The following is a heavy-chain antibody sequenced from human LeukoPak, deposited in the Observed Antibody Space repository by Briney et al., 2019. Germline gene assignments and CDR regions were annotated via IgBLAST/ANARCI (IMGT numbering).Heavy chain of an antibody. V-gene: IGHV3-23*01. CDR3: AKGSREVEMSTGFYYMDV. J-gene: IGHJ6*03. Sequence: GGSLRLSCAASGFIFSNYVMNWVRRTPGKGLEWVSGITGNAYLTYYRDSVKGRFTISRDNSKNALYLQMDSLRVEDTAVYYCAKGSREVEMSTGFYYMDVWGRGTTVTVSS. CDR1: GFIFSNYV. D-gene: IGHD5-24*01. CDR2: ITGNAYLT.